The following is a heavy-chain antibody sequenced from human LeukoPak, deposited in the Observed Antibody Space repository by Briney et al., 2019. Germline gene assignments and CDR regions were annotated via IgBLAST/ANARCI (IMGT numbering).Heavy chain of an antibody. Sequence: SETLSLTCAVYGGSFSGYYWSWIRQPPGKGLEWIGEINHSGSTNYNPSLKSRVTISVDTSKNQFSLKLSSVTAADTAVYYCARRVRYFDSYGMDVWGQGTTVTVSS. CDR2: INHSGST. V-gene: IGHV4-34*01. CDR3: ARRVRYFDSYGMDV. D-gene: IGHD3-9*01. J-gene: IGHJ6*02. CDR1: GGSFSGYY.